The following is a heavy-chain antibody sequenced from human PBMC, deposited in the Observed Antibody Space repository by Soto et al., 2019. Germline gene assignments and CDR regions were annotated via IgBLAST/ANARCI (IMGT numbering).Heavy chain of an antibody. CDR3: ARDSIAAAGTSGMDV. J-gene: IGHJ6*02. CDR2: INPNSGGT. Sequence: GASVKVSCKASGYTFTGYYMHWVRQAPGQGLEWMGWINPNSGGTNYAQKFQGWVTMTRDTSISTAYMELSRLRSDDTAVYYCARDSIAAAGTSGMDVWGQGTTVTVSS. CDR1: GYTFTGYY. D-gene: IGHD6-13*01. V-gene: IGHV1-2*04.